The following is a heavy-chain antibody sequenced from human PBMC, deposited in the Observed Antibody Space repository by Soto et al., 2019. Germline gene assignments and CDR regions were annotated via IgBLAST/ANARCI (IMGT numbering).Heavy chain of an antibody. CDR2: ISNIGFT. CDR1: GGSISSSNTHFSNHY. D-gene: IGHD3-10*01. CDR3: TTKGFGGLHGLVDV. V-gene: IGHV4-59*08. Sequence: SETLSLSCTVSGGSISSSNTHFSNHYCSWFRLSPGKGLEWIGYISNIGFTRYNPSLKSRVSISVDTSKNQFSLKLTSVTAADTAVYYCTTKGFGGLHGLVDVWGQGTTVT. J-gene: IGHJ6*02.